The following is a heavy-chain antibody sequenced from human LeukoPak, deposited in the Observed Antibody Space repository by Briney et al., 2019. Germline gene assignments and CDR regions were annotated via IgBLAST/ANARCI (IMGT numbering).Heavy chain of an antibody. CDR2: IYSGGST. D-gene: IGHD1-26*01. CDR1: GFTVGSNY. Sequence: GGSLRLSCAASGFTVGSNYMSWVRQAPGKGLEWVSVIYSGGSTYYADSVKGRFTISRDNSKNTLYLQMNSLRAEDTAVYYCARRREAREFDYWGQGTLVTVSS. V-gene: IGHV3-53*01. J-gene: IGHJ4*02. CDR3: ARRREAREFDY.